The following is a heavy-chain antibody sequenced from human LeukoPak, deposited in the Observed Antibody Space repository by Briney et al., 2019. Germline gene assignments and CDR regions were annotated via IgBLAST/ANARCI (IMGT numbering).Heavy chain of an antibody. CDR3: ARRGYSGYDHGYGMDV. J-gene: IGHJ6*02. CDR2: IYYSGST. Sequence: PSETLSLTCTVSGGSISSYYWSWIRQPPGKGLEWIGYIYYSGSTNYNPSLKSRVTISVDTSKNQFSLKLSSVTAADTAVYYCARRGYSGYDHGYGMDVWGQGTTVTVSS. CDR1: GGSISSYY. V-gene: IGHV4-59*08. D-gene: IGHD5-12*01.